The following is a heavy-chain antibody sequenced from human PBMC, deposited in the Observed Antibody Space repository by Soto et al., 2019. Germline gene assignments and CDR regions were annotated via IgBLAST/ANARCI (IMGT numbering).Heavy chain of an antibody. V-gene: IGHV3-23*01. Sequence: GGSLRLSCAASGFTFSSYAMSWVRQAPGKGLEWVSAISGSGGSTYYADSVKGRFTISRDNSKNTLYLQMNSLRAEDTAVYYCARENTYYDFWSGSDPLDYWGQGTLVTVSS. J-gene: IGHJ4*02. CDR1: GFTFSSYA. CDR2: ISGSGGST. D-gene: IGHD3-3*01. CDR3: ARENTYYDFWSGSDPLDY.